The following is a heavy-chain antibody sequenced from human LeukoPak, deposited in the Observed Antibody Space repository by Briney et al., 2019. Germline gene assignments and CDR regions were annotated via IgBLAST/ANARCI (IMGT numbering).Heavy chain of an antibody. J-gene: IGHJ6*03. CDR2: INHSGST. D-gene: IGHD5-12*01. Sequence: SETLSLTCAVYGGSFSGYYWSWIRQPPGKGLEWIGEINHSGSTNYNPSLKSRVTISVDTSKNQFSLKLSSVTAADTAVYYCARDSGPYYYYYYMDVWGKGTTVTVSS. CDR3: ARDSGPYYYYYYMDV. V-gene: IGHV4-34*01. CDR1: GGSFSGYY.